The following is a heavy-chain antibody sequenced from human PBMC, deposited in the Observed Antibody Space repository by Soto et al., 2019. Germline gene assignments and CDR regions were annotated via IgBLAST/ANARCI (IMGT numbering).Heavy chain of an antibody. V-gene: IGHV3-23*01. CDR3: AKASVLAVAGTDAFDI. CDR2: ISGIGGST. Sequence: GGSLRLSCAASGFTFSSYAMSWVRQAPGKGLEWVSVISGIGGSTYCADSVKGRFTISRDNSKNTLYLQMNSLRAEDTAVYYCAKASVLAVAGTDAFDIRGQGTMVTVSS. J-gene: IGHJ3*02. CDR1: GFTFSSYA. D-gene: IGHD6-19*01.